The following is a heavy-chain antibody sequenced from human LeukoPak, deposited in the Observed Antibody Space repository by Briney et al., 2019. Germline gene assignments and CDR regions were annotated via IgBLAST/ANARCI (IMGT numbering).Heavy chain of an antibody. Sequence: PSEALCDTCTVSGDSISSSSYYWGWIRQPPGKGLEWIGNFYYSWSSYYKPSLKSRVTMSVDTSKNQFSLKLSSVTAADTAVYYCARLRVRGYGYGPWEGPTWLDYWGQGTLVAVCS. CDR3: ARLRVRGYGYGPWEGPTWLDY. J-gene: IGHJ4*02. CDR2: FYYSWSS. D-gene: IGHD5-18*01. V-gene: IGHV4-39*07. CDR1: GDSISSSSYY.